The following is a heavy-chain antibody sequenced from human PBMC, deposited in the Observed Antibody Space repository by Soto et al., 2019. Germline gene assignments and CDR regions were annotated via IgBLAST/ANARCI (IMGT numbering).Heavy chain of an antibody. V-gene: IGHV2-5*02. J-gene: IGHJ3*02. CDR3: AHSSGIYAFDI. CDR2: IYWDDDK. Sequence: QITLKESGPTLVKPTQTLTLTCTFSGFSLSTSEVGVGWIRQPPGKALEWLALIYWDDDKRYSPSLKSRLTITKGTSKNQVVLTMTNLDPVDTATYYCAHSSGIYAFDIWGQGTMVTVSS. D-gene: IGHD1-1*01. CDR1: GFSLSTSEVG.